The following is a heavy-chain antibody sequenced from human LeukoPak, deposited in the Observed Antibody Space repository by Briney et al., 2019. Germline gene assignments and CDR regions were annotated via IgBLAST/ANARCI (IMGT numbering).Heavy chain of an antibody. CDR3: ARLRSFSYFDY. CDR2: ISGSGGST. J-gene: IGHJ4*02. V-gene: IGHV3-23*01. CDR1: GFTFSSYA. D-gene: IGHD5-12*01. Sequence: GGSLRLSCAASGFTFSSYAMSWVRRAPGKGLEWVSAISGSGGSTYYADSVKGRFTISRDNYKNTMFLQMNSLRAEDTAVYYCARLRSFSYFDYWGQGTLVTVSS.